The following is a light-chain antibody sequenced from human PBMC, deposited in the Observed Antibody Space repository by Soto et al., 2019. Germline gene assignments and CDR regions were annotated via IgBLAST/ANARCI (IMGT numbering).Light chain of an antibody. CDR2: DAS. J-gene: IGKJ1*01. Sequence: VVLTQSPSTLSLSPGERATISYRASQSVSANLAWYQQKPGQAPRLLIYDASTRATGIPARFSGSRSGPDFTLTISSLQPEDFATYYCQQSYSRPPTFGQGTKVDIK. CDR1: QSVSAN. V-gene: IGKV3-11*01. CDR3: QQSYSRPPT.